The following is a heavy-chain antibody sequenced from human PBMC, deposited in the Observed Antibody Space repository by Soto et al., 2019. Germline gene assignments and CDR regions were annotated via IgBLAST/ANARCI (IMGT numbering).Heavy chain of an antibody. J-gene: IGHJ4*02. V-gene: IGHV3-48*02. CDR2: ISSTSSSI. D-gene: IGHD1-26*01. Sequence: EVQLVESGGGLVQPGGSLRLSCAASGFTFSTYNMNWVRQAPGKGLEWVSFISSTSSSIYYADCVKGRFTISRDNAKNSLYLQMNSLRDEDTAVYYCARGSWPGGFRPWNYWGQGTLVTVSS. CDR1: GFTFSTYN. CDR3: ARGSWPGGFRPWNY.